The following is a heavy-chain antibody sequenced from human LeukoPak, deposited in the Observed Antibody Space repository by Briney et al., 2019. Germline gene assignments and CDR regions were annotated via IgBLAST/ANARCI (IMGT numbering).Heavy chain of an antibody. Sequence: ASVKVSCKASGYTFTSYYMHWGRQAPGQGLEWMGIINPSGGSTSYAQKFQGRVTMTRDTSTSTVYMELSSLRSGDTAVYYCARDRDFWSGYLYYFDYWGQGTLVTVSS. V-gene: IGHV1-46*01. D-gene: IGHD3-3*01. J-gene: IGHJ4*02. CDR3: ARDRDFWSGYLYYFDY. CDR2: INPSGGST. CDR1: GYTFTSYY.